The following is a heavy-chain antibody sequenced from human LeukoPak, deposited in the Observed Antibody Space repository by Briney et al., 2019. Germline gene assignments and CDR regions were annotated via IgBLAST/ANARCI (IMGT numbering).Heavy chain of an antibody. V-gene: IGHV3-33*06. CDR1: GFPFYSYG. Sequence: HPGMPLTLSCAASGFPFYSYGMLWVRQAPGKGLEGVAVIWYGESNQYYADSVKGRFTISRDNSKNTLFLQMNSLRAEDTALYYCAKGRGFCSGGSCYYYYYIDVWGKGTTVTVSS. CDR2: IWYGESNQ. D-gene: IGHD2-15*01. J-gene: IGHJ6*03. CDR3: AKGRGFCSGGSCYYYYYIDV.